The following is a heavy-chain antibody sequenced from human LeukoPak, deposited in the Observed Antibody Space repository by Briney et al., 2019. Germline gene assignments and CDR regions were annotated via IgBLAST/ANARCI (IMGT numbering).Heavy chain of an antibody. CDR2: ISPSGTGI. Sequence: GGSLRLSCAVSGFTFSDSYMTWLRQAPGKGLESLSYISPSGTGISYADSAKGRFTISRDNAKNSLYLQMNNLRADDTAVYYCTRDPRHLDYWGQGTLVTVSS. V-gene: IGHV3-11*01. J-gene: IGHJ4*02. CDR3: TRDPRHLDY. CDR1: GFTFSDSY.